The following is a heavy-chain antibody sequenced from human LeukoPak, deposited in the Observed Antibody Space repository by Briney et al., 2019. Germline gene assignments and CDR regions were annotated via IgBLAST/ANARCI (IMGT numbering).Heavy chain of an antibody. CDR1: GGSFSGYY. CDR3: ARGSKVTIFGVVIASYYYYGMDV. J-gene: IGHJ6*02. Sequence: SETLSLTCAVYGGSFSGYYWSWIRQPPGKGLEWIGEINHSGSTNYNPSLKSRVTISVDTSKNQFSLKLSSVTAADTAVYYCARGSKVTIFGVVIASYYYYGMDVWGQGTTVTVSS. D-gene: IGHD3-3*01. V-gene: IGHV4-34*01. CDR2: INHSGST.